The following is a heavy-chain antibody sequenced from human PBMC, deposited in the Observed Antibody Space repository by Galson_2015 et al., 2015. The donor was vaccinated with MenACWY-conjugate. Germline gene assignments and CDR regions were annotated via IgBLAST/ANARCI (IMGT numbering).Heavy chain of an antibody. CDR1: GYSFTLYD. CDR2: IYGGNGIT. D-gene: IGHD3-16*01. J-gene: IGHJ4*02. CDR3: ARNGGGLDY. Sequence: SVKVSCKASGYSFTLYDMYWVRQAPGQRLEWMGWIYGGNGITKYSQKFQGRVTITRDTSASTAYMELSSLRSEDTAVYYCARNGGGLDYWGQGTLVTVSS. V-gene: IGHV1-3*01.